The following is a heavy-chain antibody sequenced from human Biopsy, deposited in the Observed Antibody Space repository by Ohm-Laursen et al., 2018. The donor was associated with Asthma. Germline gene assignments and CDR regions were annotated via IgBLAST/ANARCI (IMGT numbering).Heavy chain of an antibody. V-gene: IGHV4-59*12. J-gene: IGHJ4*02. CDR2: VHSTGST. CDR3: VRATSTWSQSGPHYFDH. Sequence: GTLSLTCTVSPGSINDYYWNWIRQFPGKGLEWIGYVHSTGSTRFNPSLKSRLTISVDTSVDQVSLKLTFVTAADTAVYYCVRATSTWSQSGPHYFDHWGQGTLVTVSS. D-gene: IGHD6-13*01. CDR1: PGSINDYY.